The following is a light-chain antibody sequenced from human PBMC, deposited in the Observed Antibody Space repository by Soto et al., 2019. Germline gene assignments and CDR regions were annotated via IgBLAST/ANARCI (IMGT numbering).Light chain of an antibody. J-gene: IGKJ5*01. CDR1: HSVSIH. CDR2: GAS. Sequence: ETVMTQSPGTLSVSLGERATLSCRASHSVSIHLAWYQQKPGQAPRLLMYGASSRATGIPARFSGSGSGTEFSLTISGLEPEDFAVYYCQQYGSSQITFGQGTRLEIK. V-gene: IGKV3-20*01. CDR3: QQYGSSQIT.